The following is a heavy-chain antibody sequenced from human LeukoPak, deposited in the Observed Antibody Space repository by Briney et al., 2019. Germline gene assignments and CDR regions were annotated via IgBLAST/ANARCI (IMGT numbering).Heavy chain of an antibody. J-gene: IGHJ4*02. V-gene: IGHV1-18*01. CDR3: ARDRPYYYDSSGWKHPLYPLDY. Sequence: ASVKVSCKASGYTFTSYGISWVRQAPGQGLEWMGWISACNGNTNYAQKLQGRVTMTTDTSTSTAYMELRSLRSDDTAVYYCARDRPYYYDSSGWKHPLYPLDYWGQGTLVTVSS. CDR2: ISACNGNT. CDR1: GYTFTSYG. D-gene: IGHD3-22*01.